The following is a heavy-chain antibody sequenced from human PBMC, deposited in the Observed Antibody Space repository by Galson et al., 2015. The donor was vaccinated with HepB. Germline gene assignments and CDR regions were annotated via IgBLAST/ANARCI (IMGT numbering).Heavy chain of an antibody. V-gene: IGHV3-66*01. CDR2: IYSGGST. CDR3: ARGLVGAGYNFDY. Sequence: LRLSCAASGFTVSSNYMSWVRQAPGKGLEWVSVIYSGGSTYYADSVKGRFTISRDNSKNTLYLQMNSLRAEDTAVYYCARGLVGAGYNFDYWGQGTLVTVSS. CDR1: GFTVSSNY. J-gene: IGHJ4*02. D-gene: IGHD1-26*01.